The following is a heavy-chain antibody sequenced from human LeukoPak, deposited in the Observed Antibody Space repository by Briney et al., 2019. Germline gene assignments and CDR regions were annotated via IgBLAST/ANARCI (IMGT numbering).Heavy chain of an antibody. V-gene: IGHV1-2*02. CDR1: GYTFTAYY. CDR3: ARDFGWRGHAFDI. D-gene: IGHD6-19*01. J-gene: IGHJ3*02. CDR2: INPNTGGT. Sequence: ASGKVSCKASGYTFTAYYMHWVRQAPGQGLDWMGWINPNTGGTHYAQKFQGRVTMTGDTSVSTVYMELNRLRSDDMAVYYCARDFGWRGHAFDIWGQGTMVTVSS.